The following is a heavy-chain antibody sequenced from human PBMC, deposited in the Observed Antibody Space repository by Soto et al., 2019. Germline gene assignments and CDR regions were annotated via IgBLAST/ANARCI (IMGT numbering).Heavy chain of an antibody. V-gene: IGHV1-69*13. D-gene: IGHD3-3*01. Sequence: SVKVSCKASGGTFSSYAISWVRQAPGQGLEWIGGIIPIFGTENYAQKFQRRVTITADESTSTAYMELSSLRTEDTAVYYCARAVFDFWSGLNNYYGIDVWGQGTTVTVSS. CDR1: GGTFSSYA. CDR2: IIPIFGTE. CDR3: ARAVFDFWSGLNNYYGIDV. J-gene: IGHJ6*02.